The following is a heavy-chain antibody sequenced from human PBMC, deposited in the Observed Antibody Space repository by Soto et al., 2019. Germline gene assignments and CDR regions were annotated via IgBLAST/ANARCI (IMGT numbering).Heavy chain of an antibody. CDR1: GFTFSSYS. Sequence: GSLRLSCAASGFTFSSYSMNWVRQAPGKGLEWVSSISSSSSYIYYADSVKGRFTISRDNAKNSLYLQMNSLRAEDTAVYYCARDLSPLRDGYIFYYYYGMDVWGQGTTVTVYS. D-gene: IGHD5-12*01. V-gene: IGHV3-21*01. CDR2: ISSSSSYI. J-gene: IGHJ6*02. CDR3: ARDLSPLRDGYIFYYYYGMDV.